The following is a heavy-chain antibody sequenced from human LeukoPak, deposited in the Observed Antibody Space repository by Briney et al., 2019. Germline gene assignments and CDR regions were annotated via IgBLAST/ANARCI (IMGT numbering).Heavy chain of an antibody. V-gene: IGHV3-21*01. D-gene: IGHD3-10*02. CDR1: GFTFSSYW. CDR2: ISSSSSYI. CDR3: AELGITMIGGV. Sequence: GSLRLSCAASGFTFSSYWMNWVRQAPGKGLEWVSSISSSSSYIYYADSVKGRFTISRDNAKNSLYLQMNSLRAEDTAVYYCAELGITMIGGVWGKGTTVTISS. J-gene: IGHJ6*04.